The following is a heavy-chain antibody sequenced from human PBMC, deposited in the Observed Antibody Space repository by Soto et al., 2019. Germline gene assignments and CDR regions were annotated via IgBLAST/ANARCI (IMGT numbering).Heavy chain of an antibody. D-gene: IGHD3-10*01. CDR1: GFTFSAYS. CDR2: ISAGSDTI. CDR3: AGYVSGSFLRDPFAC. J-gene: IGHJ4*02. Sequence: EVHLAESGGGLVQPGGSLRLSCVASGFTFSAYSMNWVRQAPGKGLDWVSYISAGSDTIYYADSVKGRFTISRDNAKNSRYLKGSGLRAEDPPEYYGAGYVSGSFLRDPFACWGQGSLATVSA. V-gene: IGHV3-48*01.